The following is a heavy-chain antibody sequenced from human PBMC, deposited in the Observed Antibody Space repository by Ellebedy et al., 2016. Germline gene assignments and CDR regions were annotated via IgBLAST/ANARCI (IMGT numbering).Heavy chain of an antibody. CDR1: GYIFTSFG. V-gene: IGHV1-18*01. CDR2: ISTYNGNT. J-gene: IGHJ4*02. D-gene: IGHD2-15*01. CDR3: ARDFGGCSGGSCYDRFDY. Sequence: ASVKVSCXASGYIFTSFGISWVRQAPGQGLEWMGWISTYNGNTNYAQKVQGRVTMTKDTSTSTAYMELRSLRSDDTAVYYCARDFGGCSGGSCYDRFDYWGQGTLVTVSS.